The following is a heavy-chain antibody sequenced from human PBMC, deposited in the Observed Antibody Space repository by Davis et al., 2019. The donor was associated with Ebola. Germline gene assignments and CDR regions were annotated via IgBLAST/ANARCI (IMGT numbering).Heavy chain of an antibody. CDR3: ARDRPGSHGWFDP. Sequence: PGGPLRLSCAASGFTFSSNAMHWVRQAPGKGLEWVAVISYDGSNKYYADSVKGRFTISRDNSKNTLYLQMNSLRAEDTAVYYCARDRPGSHGWFDPWGQGTLVTVSS. V-gene: IGHV3-30-3*01. CDR2: ISYDGSNK. D-gene: IGHD1-26*01. J-gene: IGHJ5*02. CDR1: GFTFSSNA.